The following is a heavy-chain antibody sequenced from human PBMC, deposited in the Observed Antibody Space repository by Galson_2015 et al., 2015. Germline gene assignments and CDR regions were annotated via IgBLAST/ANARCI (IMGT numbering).Heavy chain of an antibody. CDR1: GFTFNKYW. V-gene: IGHV3-7*01. D-gene: IGHD6-6*01. J-gene: IGHJ4*02. CDR2: IKQDGSEK. CDR3: ARIGYRSSSLDY. Sequence: SLRLSCAASGFTFNKYWMSWVRQAPGKGLEWVANIKQDGSEKHYVDSMKGRFTISRDNAKISLYLQVNSLRAEDTAVYYYARIGYRSSSLDYWVQGTLVAVSA.